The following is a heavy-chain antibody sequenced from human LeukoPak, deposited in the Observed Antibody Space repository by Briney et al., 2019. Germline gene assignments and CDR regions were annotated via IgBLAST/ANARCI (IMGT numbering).Heavy chain of an antibody. D-gene: IGHD1-26*01. J-gene: IGHJ4*02. CDR1: GFTFSSYG. V-gene: IGHV3-30*02. CDR2: IRFDGSNK. CDR3: AKFDNRIVGAASFNY. Sequence: PGGSLRLSCAASGFTFSSYGMHGVRQAPGKGVEWVAFIRFDGSNKYYADSVKGRLTISRDNSKNTLYLQMNSLRGEDTAVYYCAKFDNRIVGAASFNYWGQGTLVTVSS.